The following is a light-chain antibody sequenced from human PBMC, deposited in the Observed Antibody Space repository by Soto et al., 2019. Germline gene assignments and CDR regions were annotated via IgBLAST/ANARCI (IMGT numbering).Light chain of an antibody. V-gene: IGLV1-40*01. CDR1: SSNIGSRVD. CDR2: ANN. CDR3: QSYYSSLTVSYA. Sequence: QSVLTQPPSVSGAPGQTVTISCTGTSSNIGSRVDVHWYQHLPGTAPKLLIYANNIRRSGVPDRFSGSKSGSSASLAISGLPAVDDGYYYCQSYYSSLTVSYAFGTGTTLTVL. J-gene: IGLJ1*01.